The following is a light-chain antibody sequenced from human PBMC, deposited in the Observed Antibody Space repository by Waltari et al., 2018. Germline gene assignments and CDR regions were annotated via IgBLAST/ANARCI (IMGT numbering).Light chain of an antibody. V-gene: IGKV3-15*01. CDR1: QSVITN. CDR3: QQYHNWPRV. CDR2: GAS. J-gene: IGKJ1*01. Sequence: EIVMTQSPATPSVSPGERATLSCKASQSVITNLAWYQQKPGQPPRLLIYGASARATGIPDRFSGSGFGTEFTLAISSLQSEDSAIYYCQQYHNWPRVFGQGTKVEIK.